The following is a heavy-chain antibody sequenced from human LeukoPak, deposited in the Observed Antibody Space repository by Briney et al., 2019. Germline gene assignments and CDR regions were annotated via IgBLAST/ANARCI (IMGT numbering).Heavy chain of an antibody. CDR3: ARDYCSGGSCYYY. J-gene: IGHJ4*02. CDR2: ISSSSSYI. V-gene: IGHV3-21*01. D-gene: IGHD2-15*01. Sequence: GGSLRLSCAASGFTFSSYSMNWVRQAPGKGLEWVSSISSSSSYIYYADSVKGRFTISRDNVKNSLYLQMNSLRAEDTAVYYCARDYCSGGSCYYYWGQGTLVTVSS. CDR1: GFTFSSYS.